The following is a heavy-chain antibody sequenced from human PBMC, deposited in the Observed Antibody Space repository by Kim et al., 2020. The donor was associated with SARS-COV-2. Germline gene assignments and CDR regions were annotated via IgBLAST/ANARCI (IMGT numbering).Heavy chain of an antibody. Sequence: ASVKVSCKVSGYTLTELSMHWVRQAPGKGLEWMGGFDPEDGETIYAQKFQGRVTMTEDTSTDTAYMELSSLRSEDTAVYYCATVEDYYDSSGYKRGYFDYWGQGTLVTVSS. CDR1: GYTLTELS. J-gene: IGHJ4*02. D-gene: IGHD3-22*01. CDR2: FDPEDGET. CDR3: ATVEDYYDSSGYKRGYFDY. V-gene: IGHV1-24*01.